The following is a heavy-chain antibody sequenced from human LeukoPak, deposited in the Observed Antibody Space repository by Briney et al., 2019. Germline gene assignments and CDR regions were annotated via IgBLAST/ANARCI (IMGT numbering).Heavy chain of an antibody. CDR2: IHTRGST. CDR3: AKEPPYYGSGSSVYYYYGMDV. D-gene: IGHD3-10*01. CDR1: GCSISSYY. V-gene: IGHV4-4*07. J-gene: IGHJ6*02. Sequence: SETLSLTCTASGCSISSYYWSWIRQPAGKGLEWIGRIHTRGSTNYNPSLKSRVTMSVDTSKNQFSLKLSSVTAAGTAVYYCAKEPPYYGSGSSVYYYYGMDVWGQGTTVTVSS.